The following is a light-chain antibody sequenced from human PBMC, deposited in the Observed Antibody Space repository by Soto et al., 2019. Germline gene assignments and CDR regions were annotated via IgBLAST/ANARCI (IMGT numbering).Light chain of an antibody. CDR3: MQSLQTPLT. CDR2: LGS. Sequence: DIVMTQSPLSLPVTPGEPASISCRSSQSLQHSNGYNCLDWYLQKPGQSPQLLIYLGSNRASGVPDRFSGSGSGTDFTLKISRVEAEDVGVYYCMQSLQTPLTFGGGTKGEIK. J-gene: IGKJ4*01. CDR1: QSLQHSNGYNC. V-gene: IGKV2-28*01.